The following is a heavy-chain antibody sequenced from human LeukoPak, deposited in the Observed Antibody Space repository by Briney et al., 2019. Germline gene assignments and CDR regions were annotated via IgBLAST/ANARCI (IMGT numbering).Heavy chain of an antibody. J-gene: IGHJ6*03. Sequence: GASVKVSCKASGYTFTGYYMHWVRQAPGQGLEWMGWINPNSGGTNYAQKFQGRVTMTRDTSISTAYMELSRLRSDDTAVYYCARSYGSGSRYYYYMDVWGKGTTVTISS. D-gene: IGHD3-10*01. CDR3: ARSYGSGSRYYYYMDV. CDR1: GYTFTGYY. CDR2: INPNSGGT. V-gene: IGHV1-2*02.